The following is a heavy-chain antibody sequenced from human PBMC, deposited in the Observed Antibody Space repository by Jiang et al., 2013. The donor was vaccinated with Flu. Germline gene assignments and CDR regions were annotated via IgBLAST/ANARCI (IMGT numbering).Heavy chain of an antibody. CDR3: ARLAKRADIFDKFVHCGGDCYEATRIDFDY. V-gene: IGHV4-39*07. CDR1: GGSISSSSYY. Sequence: SLTCTVSGGSISSSSYYWGWIRQPPGKGLEWIGSIYYSGSTYYNPSLKSRVTISVDTSKNQFSLKLSSVTAADTAVYYCARLAKRADIFDKFVHCGGDCYEATRIDFDYWGQGTLVTVSS. J-gene: IGHJ4*02. D-gene: IGHD2-21*01. CDR2: IYYSGST.